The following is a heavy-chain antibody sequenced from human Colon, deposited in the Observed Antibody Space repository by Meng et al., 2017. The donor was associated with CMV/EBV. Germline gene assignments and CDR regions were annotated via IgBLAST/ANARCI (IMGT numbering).Heavy chain of an antibody. D-gene: IGHD1-26*01. J-gene: IGHJ4*02. CDR3: ARVAVGISSFDY. V-gene: IGHV6-1*01. CDR2: RYYRSKWYN. Sequence: QVQLQQSGPGMVKTPQTLSLTCHITGDCVSSNSAACNWIRQSPSRGLEWLGRRYYRSKWYNDYAVSVKSRITINPHTSKNQFSLQLNSVTPEDTAVYYCARVAVGISSFDYWGQGTLVTVSS. CDR1: GDCVSSNSAA.